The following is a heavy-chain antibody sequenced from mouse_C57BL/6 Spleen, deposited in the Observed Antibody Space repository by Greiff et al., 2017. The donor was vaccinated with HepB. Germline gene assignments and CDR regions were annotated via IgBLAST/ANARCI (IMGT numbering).Heavy chain of an antibody. D-gene: IGHD3-2*02. V-gene: IGHV2-2*01. Sequence: VHLVESGPGLVQPSQSLSITCTVSGFSLTSYGVHWVRQSPGKGLEWLGVIWSGGSTDYNAAFISRLSISKDNAKSQVFFKMNSLQADDTAIYYCARNWGSSGYVRAMDYWGQGTSVTVSS. CDR2: IWSGGST. J-gene: IGHJ4*01. CDR1: GFSLTSYG. CDR3: ARNWGSSGYVRAMDY.